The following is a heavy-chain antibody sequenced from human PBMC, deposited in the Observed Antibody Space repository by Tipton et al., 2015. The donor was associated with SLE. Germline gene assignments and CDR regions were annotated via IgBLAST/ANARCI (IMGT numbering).Heavy chain of an antibody. V-gene: IGHV3-9*01. CDR3: AKDRSGWNGLHFDY. Sequence: SLRLSCAASGFTFDDFAMHWVRQAPGKGLEWVSGISWHSGSIGYADSVQGRFTISRDNAKNSLYLQMNSLRPEDTALYYCAKDRSGWNGLHFDYWGQGTLVTASS. D-gene: IGHD6-19*01. CDR1: GFTFDDFA. J-gene: IGHJ4*02. CDR2: ISWHSGSI.